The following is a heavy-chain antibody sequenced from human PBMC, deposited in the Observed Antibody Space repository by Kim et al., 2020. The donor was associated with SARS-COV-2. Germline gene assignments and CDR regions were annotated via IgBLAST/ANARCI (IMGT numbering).Heavy chain of an antibody. V-gene: IGHV4-59*01. D-gene: IGHD3-10*01. Sequence: SETLSLTCTVSGGSISSYYWSWIRQPPGKGLEWIGYIYYSGSTNYTPSLKSRVTISVDTSKNQFSLKLSSVTAADTAVYYCAIMGGFGELLYDYWGQGTLVTVSS. J-gene: IGHJ4*02. CDR1: GGSISSYY. CDR3: AIMGGFGELLYDY. CDR2: IYYSGST.